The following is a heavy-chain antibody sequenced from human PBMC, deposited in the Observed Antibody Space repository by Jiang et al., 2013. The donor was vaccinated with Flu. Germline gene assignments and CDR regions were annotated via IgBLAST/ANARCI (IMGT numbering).Heavy chain of an antibody. Sequence: SLTISCQISGYTFSTYWISWVRQMPGKGLEWMGKIDPSDSNVNYSPSFQGHVTFSVDKSINTAYLQWSSLKASDTAMYYCARRVGRADAFDIWGQGTMVTVSS. CDR3: ARRVGRADAFDI. CDR2: IDPSDSNV. J-gene: IGHJ3*02. V-gene: IGHV5-10-1*01. CDR1: GYTFSTYW. D-gene: IGHD3-10*01.